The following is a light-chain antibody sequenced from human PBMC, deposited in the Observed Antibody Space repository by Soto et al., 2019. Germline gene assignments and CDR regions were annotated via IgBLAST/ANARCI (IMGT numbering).Light chain of an antibody. CDR3: QQYNNWPRT. J-gene: IGKJ3*01. CDR2: GAS. CDR1: QSVSSN. V-gene: IGKV3-15*01. Sequence: DIVMTQSPATLSVSPGERATLSCRASQSVSSNLAWYQQKPGQAPRLLIYGASTRATGIPVRFGGRGSGTEFSLTISSRQSEDFADYYCQQYNNWPRTFGPGTKVDIK.